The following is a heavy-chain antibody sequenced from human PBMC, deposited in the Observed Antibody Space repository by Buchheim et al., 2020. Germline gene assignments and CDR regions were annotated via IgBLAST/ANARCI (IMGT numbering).Heavy chain of an antibody. Sequence: EVQLLESGGGLVQPGGSLRLSCAASGFTFSSYAMSWVRQAPGKGLEWVSAISGSGGSTYYADSVKGRFTISRDNSKNTLYLQMNSLRAEDTAVYYCAKDLRVTMVRGSSPFSRNYYYYGMDVWGQGTT. D-gene: IGHD3-10*01. J-gene: IGHJ6*02. CDR1: GFTFSSYA. CDR2: ISGSGGST. CDR3: AKDLRVTMVRGSSPFSRNYYYYGMDV. V-gene: IGHV3-23*01.